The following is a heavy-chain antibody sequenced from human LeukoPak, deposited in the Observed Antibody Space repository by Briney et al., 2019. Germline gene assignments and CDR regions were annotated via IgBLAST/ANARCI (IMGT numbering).Heavy chain of an antibody. CDR1: GYTFTSYY. CDR2: INPTGGST. Sequence: ASVKVSCKASGYTFTSYYMHWVRQAPGQGLEWMGLINPTGGSTGYAQKFHGRVTMTRDMSTSTDYMELSSLRSEDTAIYYCARDNSVGDNAWWFDPWGQGTLVTVSS. V-gene: IGHV1-46*01. CDR3: ARDNSVGDNAWWFDP. D-gene: IGHD1-26*01. J-gene: IGHJ5*02.